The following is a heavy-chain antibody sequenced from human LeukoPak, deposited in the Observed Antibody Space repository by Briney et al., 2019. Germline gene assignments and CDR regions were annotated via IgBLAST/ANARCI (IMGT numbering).Heavy chain of an antibody. V-gene: IGHV4-38-2*02. CDR1: GYSISNGYY. D-gene: IGHD3-22*01. CDR3: ARDSSGYYVN. CDR2: IYHSGSI. J-gene: IGHJ4*02. Sequence: SETLSLTCTVSGYSISNGYYWGWTRQPPGKGLEWIGSIYHSGSIYYNPSLKSRVTISVDTSKNQFSLKLSSVTAADTAVYYCARDSSGYYVNWGQGTLVTVSS.